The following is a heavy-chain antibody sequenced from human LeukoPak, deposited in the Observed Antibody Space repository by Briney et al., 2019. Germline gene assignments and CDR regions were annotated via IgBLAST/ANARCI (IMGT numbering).Heavy chain of an antibody. Sequence: PSETLSLTCTVSGGSISSYYWSWIRQPPGKGLGWIGYIYYSGGTKYNTSLKSRVTISADTSKNQFSLKLTSVTAADTAIYYCARGHDYFSHFDSWGQGTLVTISS. CDR2: IYYSGGT. J-gene: IGHJ4*02. D-gene: IGHD2/OR15-2a*01. CDR3: ARGHDYFSHFDS. CDR1: GGSISSYY. V-gene: IGHV4-59*01.